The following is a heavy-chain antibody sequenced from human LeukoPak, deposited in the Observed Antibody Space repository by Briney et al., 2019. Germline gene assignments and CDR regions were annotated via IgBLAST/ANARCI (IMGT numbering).Heavy chain of an antibody. V-gene: IGHV3-33*01. CDR2: IWFDGTNK. Sequence: PGGSLRLSCAASGFTFSSYGMHWVRQAPGKGLDWLAVIWFDGTNKYYADSVKGRFTISRDNPKNTLYLQMNSLRAEDTAVYYCARDPGSASYPVDYWGQGTLVTVSS. CDR1: GFTFSSYG. J-gene: IGHJ4*02. D-gene: IGHD1-26*01. CDR3: ARDPGSASYPVDY.